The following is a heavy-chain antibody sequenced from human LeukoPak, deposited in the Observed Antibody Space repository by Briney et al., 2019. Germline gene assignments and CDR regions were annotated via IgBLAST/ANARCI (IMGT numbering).Heavy chain of an antibody. CDR3: ATKQWLAPPPDS. D-gene: IGHD6-19*01. V-gene: IGHV3-74*01. CDR1: GFTFSKYW. Sequence: GRSVRLFCAASGFTFSKYWMLWVRQAPGKGLESVSRINNNGTATTYADSVKGRFTVSRDNADNTMFLQMNSVRDEDTAVYYCATKQWLAPPPDSWGQGTPVTVSS. J-gene: IGHJ4*02. CDR2: INNNGTAT.